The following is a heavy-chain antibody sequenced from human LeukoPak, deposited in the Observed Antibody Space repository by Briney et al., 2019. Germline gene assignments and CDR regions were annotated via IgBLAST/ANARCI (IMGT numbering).Heavy chain of an antibody. J-gene: IGHJ4*02. D-gene: IGHD5-18*01. CDR3: AISMATATAHDY. CDR1: GYTFTASF. Sequence: ASVKVSCKASGYTFTASFIHWVRQAPRQGLEWMGRINPNSGGTNYPQNSQGKVTLTRDTSISTAYLELSRLTSDDTAVYYCAISMATATAHDYWGQGTLVTVSS. V-gene: IGHV1-2*06. CDR2: INPNSGGT.